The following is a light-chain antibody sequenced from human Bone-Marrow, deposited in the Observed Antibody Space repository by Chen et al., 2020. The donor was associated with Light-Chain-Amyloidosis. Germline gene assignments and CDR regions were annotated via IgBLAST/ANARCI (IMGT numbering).Light chain of an antibody. CDR3: QVWDRSSDRPV. CDR2: DDS. CDR1: NIGSTS. V-gene: IGLV3-21*02. Sequence: SYVLTQPSSVSVAPGQTATIACGGNNIGSTSVHWYQQTPGQAPLLVVYDDSDRPSGIPERLSGSNSGNTATLPISRVVAGDEADYYCQVWDRSSDRPVFGGGTKLTVL. J-gene: IGLJ3*02.